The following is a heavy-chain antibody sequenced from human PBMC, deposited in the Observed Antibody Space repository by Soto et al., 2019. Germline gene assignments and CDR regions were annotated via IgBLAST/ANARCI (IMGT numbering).Heavy chain of an antibody. Sequence: EVQILESGGGLVQPGGSLRLSCAASGFTFSNYAMTWVRQAPGRGLEWVSAVSANSDYADYADSVKDRFTISRDNSKNTLYLQMDSLRAEDTAVYYCAKVPSQYIWGSYLRYYDYWGQGTLVTVSS. D-gene: IGHD3-16*02. CDR3: AKVPSQYIWGSYLRYYDY. V-gene: IGHV3-23*01. CDR2: VSANSDYA. J-gene: IGHJ4*02. CDR1: GFTFSNYA.